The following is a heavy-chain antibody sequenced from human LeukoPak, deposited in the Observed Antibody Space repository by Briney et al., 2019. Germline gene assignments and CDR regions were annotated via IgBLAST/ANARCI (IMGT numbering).Heavy chain of an antibody. V-gene: IGHV5-51*01. CDR3: ARTRYCSSTSCYNWFDP. D-gene: IGHD2-2*01. CDR2: IYPGDSDT. Sequence: GESLKISCKGSGYSFTSYWIGWVRRMPGKGLEWMGIIYPGDSDTRYSPSFQGQVTISADKSISTAYLQWSSLKASDTAMYYCARTRYCSSTSCYNWFDPWGQGTLVTVSS. CDR1: GYSFTSYW. J-gene: IGHJ5*02.